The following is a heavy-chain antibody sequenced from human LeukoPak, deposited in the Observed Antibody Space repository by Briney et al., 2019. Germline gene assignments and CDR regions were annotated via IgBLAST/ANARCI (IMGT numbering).Heavy chain of an antibody. V-gene: IGHV3-66*01. CDR2: LLSGGST. CDR3: ARDATPGDIVETYFDD. CDR1: GFTVSSNY. J-gene: IGHJ4*02. Sequence: GGSLRLSCAASGFTVSSNYMSCAAPPPGKGRGGGSFLLSGGSTYYPDPVKGRFTITRDNSKNTLYLQMNSLRAEDTAVYYCARDATPGDIVETYFDDWGQGTLVTVSS. D-gene: IGHD2-15*01.